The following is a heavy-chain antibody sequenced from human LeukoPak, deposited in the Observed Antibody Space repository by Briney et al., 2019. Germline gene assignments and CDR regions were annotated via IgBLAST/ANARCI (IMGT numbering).Heavy chain of an antibody. CDR3: ARDPWEGGSYWFDP. D-gene: IGHD1-26*01. Sequence: SETLSLTCTVSGYSISSGYYWGWIRQPPGKGLEWIGSIYHSGSTYYNPSLKSRVTISVDTSKNQFSLKLTSVTAADTAVYYCARDPWEGGSYWFDPWGQGTLVTVSS. CDR2: IYHSGST. V-gene: IGHV4-38-2*02. CDR1: GYSISSGYY. J-gene: IGHJ5*02.